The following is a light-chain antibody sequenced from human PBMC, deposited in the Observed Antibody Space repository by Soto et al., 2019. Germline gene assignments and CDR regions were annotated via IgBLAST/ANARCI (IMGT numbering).Light chain of an antibody. CDR2: GAS. CDR3: QLFDSSPRYT. J-gene: IGKJ2*01. V-gene: IGKV3-20*01. CDR1: ESVTSTY. Sequence: EIVLTQSPGTLSLSPGERATLSCRTSESVTSTYLAWYQQKPGPPPRLLIYGASSRATGIPDRFSGSGSGTDFTLTISRLEPEDFAVYYCQLFDSSPRYTFGRGTQLEIK.